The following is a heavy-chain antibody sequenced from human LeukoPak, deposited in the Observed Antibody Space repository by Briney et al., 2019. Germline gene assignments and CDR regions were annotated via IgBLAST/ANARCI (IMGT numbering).Heavy chain of an antibody. CDR2: ISAYNGNT. D-gene: IGHD6-19*01. V-gene: IGHV1-18*04. Sequence: ASVKVSCKASGYTFTGHYMHWVRQAPGQGLEWMGWISAYNGNTNYAQKLQGRVTMTTDTSTSTAYMELRSLRPDDTAVYYCARDPHSSGWYPYYFDYWGQGTLATVSS. J-gene: IGHJ4*02. CDR1: GYTFTGHY. CDR3: ARDPHSSGWYPYYFDY.